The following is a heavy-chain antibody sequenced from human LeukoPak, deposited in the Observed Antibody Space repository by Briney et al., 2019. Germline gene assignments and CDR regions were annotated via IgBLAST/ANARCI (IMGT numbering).Heavy chain of an antibody. CDR2: IKQDGSEK. CDR3: ASISSHAAWWELRHDAFDI. J-gene: IGHJ3*02. Sequence: GGSLRLSCAASGFTVSSNYMSWVRQAPGKGLEGVANIKQDGSEKYYVDSVKGRFTISRDNAKNSLYLQMNSLRAEDTAVYYCASISSHAAWWELRHDAFDIWGQGTMVTVSS. D-gene: IGHD1-26*01. V-gene: IGHV3-7*01. CDR1: GFTVSSNY.